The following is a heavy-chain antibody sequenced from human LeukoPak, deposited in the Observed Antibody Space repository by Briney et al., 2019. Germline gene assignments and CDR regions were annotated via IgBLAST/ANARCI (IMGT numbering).Heavy chain of an antibody. CDR1: GYTFTDHY. V-gene: IGHV1-46*01. CDR2: INPVGGGT. D-gene: IGHD3-16*01. CDR3: ERDFRATFGGVMASAFDY. Sequence: ASVKVSCKASGYTFTDHYMHWVRQAPGQELEWMGIINPVGGGTTYAQHFQGRVTMTRDTSTGTVYMELRSLRSEDTAVYYCERDFRATFGGVMASAFDYWGQGTLVTVSP. J-gene: IGHJ4*02.